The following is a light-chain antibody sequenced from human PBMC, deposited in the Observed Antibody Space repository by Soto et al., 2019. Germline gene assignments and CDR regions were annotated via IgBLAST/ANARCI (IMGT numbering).Light chain of an antibody. CDR3: SPYTSSSTRYV. V-gene: IGLV2-14*01. Sequence: QSALTQPASVSGSPGQSITISCTGTSSDVGGYNYVSWYQQHPGKAPKLMIYDVSNRPSGVSNRFSGSKSGNTASLTISGLQAEDEADYYCSPYTSSSTRYVFGTWSNVSVL. CDR1: SSDVGGYNY. CDR2: DVS. J-gene: IGLJ1*01.